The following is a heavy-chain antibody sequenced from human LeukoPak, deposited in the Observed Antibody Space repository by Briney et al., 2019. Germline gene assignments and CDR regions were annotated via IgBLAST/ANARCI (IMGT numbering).Heavy chain of an antibody. J-gene: IGHJ4*02. V-gene: IGHV3-7*01. CDR1: GFIFTNYW. CDR2: INLDGSEK. CDR3: TADGCGGTCYFDH. D-gene: IGHD2-15*01. Sequence: GGSLRLSCAASGFIFTNYWMSWVRQAPGKGLEWVAYINLDGSEKNYLDSVRGRFIISRDNAKKSLYLQMNSLRVEDTAVYYCTADGCGGTCYFDHWGQGALVTVSS.